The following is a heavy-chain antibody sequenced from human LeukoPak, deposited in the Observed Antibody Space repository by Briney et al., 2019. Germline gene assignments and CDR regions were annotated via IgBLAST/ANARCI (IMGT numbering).Heavy chain of an antibody. D-gene: IGHD3-10*01. J-gene: IGHJ5*02. CDR1: GDSIINGSYY. CDR2: IYYSGST. V-gene: IGHV4-31*03. Sequence: KSSQTLSLTCTVSGDSIINGSYYRSWIRQPPGKGLEWIGCIYYSGSTYYNPSLKSRVIISLDTSKNQLSLKLSSLTAADTAFYYCARDERLWFGETNWFDPWGQGTLVTVSS. CDR3: ARDERLWFGETNWFDP.